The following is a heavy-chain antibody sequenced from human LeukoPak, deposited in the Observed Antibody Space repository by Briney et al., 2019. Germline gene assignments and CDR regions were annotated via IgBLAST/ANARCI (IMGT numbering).Heavy chain of an antibody. D-gene: IGHD3-22*01. Sequence: GGSLRLSCAASGFTISSYWMSWVRQAPGKGLEWVANIKQDGSERYYVDSVKGRFTISRDNAKNSLYLQMNSLRAEDTAVCSLARVYSTPHYDYDSSGYYHFDYWGQGTLVTVSS. CDR3: ARVYSTPHYDYDSSGYYHFDY. CDR1: GFTISSYW. J-gene: IGHJ4*02. V-gene: IGHV3-7*01. CDR2: IKQDGSER.